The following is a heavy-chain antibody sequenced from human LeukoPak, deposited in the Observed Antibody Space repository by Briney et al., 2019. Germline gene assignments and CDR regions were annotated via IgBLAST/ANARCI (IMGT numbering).Heavy chain of an antibody. V-gene: IGHV1-18*01. CDR2: ISAYNGNT. Sequence: GASVKVSCKASGYTFTDYGITWVRKAPGQGLEWMGWISAYNGNTIYAQKLQDRVTMTTDTSTSTAYMELRSLTSDDTAVYYCARDFPVPAVTADYYYRGMDVWGQGTTVTVSS. CDR3: ARDFPVPAVTADYYYRGMDV. CDR1: GYTFTDYG. J-gene: IGHJ6*02. D-gene: IGHD2-2*01.